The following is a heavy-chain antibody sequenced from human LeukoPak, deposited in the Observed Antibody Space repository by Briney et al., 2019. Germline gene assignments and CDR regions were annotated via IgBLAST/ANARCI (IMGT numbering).Heavy chain of an antibody. CDR3: ARHDTAMATDYGMDV. CDR2: IKQDGSEK. CDR1: GFTFSDYW. Sequence: GGSLRLSCAASGFTFSDYWMTWVRQAPGKGLEWVANIKQDGSEKYYVDSVKGRFTISRDNAKNSLYLQMNSPRAEDTAVYYCARHDTAMATDYGMDVWGQGTTVTVSS. V-gene: IGHV3-7*03. J-gene: IGHJ6*02. D-gene: IGHD5-18*01.